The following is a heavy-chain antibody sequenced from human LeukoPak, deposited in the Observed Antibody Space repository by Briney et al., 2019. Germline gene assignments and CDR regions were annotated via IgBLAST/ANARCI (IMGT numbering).Heavy chain of an antibody. CDR3: ARPPSRGYSSSFEY. V-gene: IGHV5-51*01. CDR1: GYSFPTYW. J-gene: IGHJ4*02. Sequence: GESLKISRKGSGYSFPTYWIAWVRQIPGKGLEWMGIIYPDESNIRYSPSFQGQVTISADKSISTAYLQWSSLKASDTAMYYCARPPSRGYSSSFEYWGQGTLVTVCS. CDR2: IYPDESNI. D-gene: IGHD2-2*03.